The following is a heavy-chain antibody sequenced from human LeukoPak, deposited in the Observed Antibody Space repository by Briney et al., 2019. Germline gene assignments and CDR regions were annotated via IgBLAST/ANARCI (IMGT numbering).Heavy chain of an antibody. CDR1: GVPFSTYA. D-gene: IGHD2-21*02. J-gene: IGHJ4*02. Sequence: GGSLRLSCAASGVPFSTYAMAWVRQAPGKGLEWVSGVSDDGIETYYADSVRGRFTISRDNSNNTVYLQLSSLRAEDTAIYYCANARGGDLPLYFFDYWGLGTLVPVSS. CDR2: VSDDGIET. V-gene: IGHV3-23*01. CDR3: ANARGGDLPLYFFDY.